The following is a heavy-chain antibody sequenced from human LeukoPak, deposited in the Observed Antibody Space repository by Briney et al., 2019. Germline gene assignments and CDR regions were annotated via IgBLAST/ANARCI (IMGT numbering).Heavy chain of an antibody. CDR1: GGTFSSYA. CDR3: ARDPGVGYYTAKYFQH. J-gene: IGHJ1*01. D-gene: IGHD3-22*01. Sequence: ASVKVSCKASGGTFSSYAISWVRLAPGQGLEWMGRIIPIFGTANYAQKFQGRVTITTDESTSTAYMELSSLRSEDTAVYYCARDPGVGYYTAKYFQHWGQGTLVTVSS. V-gene: IGHV1-69*05. CDR2: IIPIFGTA.